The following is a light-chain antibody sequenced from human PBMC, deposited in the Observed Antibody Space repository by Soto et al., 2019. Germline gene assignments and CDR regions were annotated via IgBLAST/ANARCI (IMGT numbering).Light chain of an antibody. J-gene: IGKJ4*01. CDR3: QHYENLPLT. Sequence: DIQMTQSPSSLSVSVGDRVTITCQASQDIGKYINWYQQKPGTAPKLLIFDASYLETGVPSRFSGGGFGTDFVLTISSLQPEDLATYYCQHYENLPLTFGGGTKVDIK. CDR1: QDIGKY. V-gene: IGKV1-33*01. CDR2: DAS.